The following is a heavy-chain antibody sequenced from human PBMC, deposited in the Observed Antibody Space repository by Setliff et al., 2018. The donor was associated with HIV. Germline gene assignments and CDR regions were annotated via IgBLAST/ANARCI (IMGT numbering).Heavy chain of an antibody. J-gene: IGHJ3*02. V-gene: IGHV4-34*01. CDR3: ARYVAYDEDDFDI. D-gene: IGHD3-16*01. CDR2: INYSGST. Sequence: LSLTCAVYGGSFSNYYWGWIRQPPGKGLEWIGEINYSGSTKYNPSLKSRVTMSVDTSKDQFSLKLNSVTAADTAVYYCARYVAYDEDDFDIWGQGTMVTVSS. CDR1: GGSFSNYY.